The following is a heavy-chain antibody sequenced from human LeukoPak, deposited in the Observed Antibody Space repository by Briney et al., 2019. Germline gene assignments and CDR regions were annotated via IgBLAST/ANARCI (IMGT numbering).Heavy chain of an antibody. D-gene: IGHD3-9*01. CDR3: ARHPRNYDILTGYLRY. V-gene: IGHV3-11*03. CDR1: GFTFSDYY. J-gene: IGHJ4*02. Sequence: PGGSLRLSCAGSGFTFSDYYMSWIRQAPGKGLEWVSYISSSSSYTNYADSVKGRFTISRDNAKNSLYLQMNSLRAEDTAVYYCARHPRNYDILTGYLRYWGQGTLVTVSS. CDR2: ISSSSSYT.